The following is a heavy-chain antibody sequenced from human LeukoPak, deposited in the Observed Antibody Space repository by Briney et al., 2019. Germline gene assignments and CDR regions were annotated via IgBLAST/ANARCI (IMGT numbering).Heavy chain of an antibody. Sequence: ASVKVSCNASGYTFTSYYMHWVRQAPGQGLEWMGTINPSGGSTSYAQKLQGTVTMTRDMSTSTVYMELSSLRSEDTAVYYCARETGSGYDYPFFRPFSAYYYYMDVWGKGTTVTVSS. CDR1: GYTFTSYY. V-gene: IGHV1-46*01. J-gene: IGHJ6*03. D-gene: IGHD3-22*01. CDR2: INPSGGST. CDR3: ARETGSGYDYPFFRPFSAYYYYMDV.